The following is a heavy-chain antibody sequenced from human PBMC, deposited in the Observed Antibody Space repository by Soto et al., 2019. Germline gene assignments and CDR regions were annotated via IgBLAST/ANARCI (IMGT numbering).Heavy chain of an antibody. CDR1: GGTFSSYA. D-gene: IGHD3-9*01. V-gene: IGHV1-69*13. J-gene: IGHJ4*02. CDR3: ASSPPYDILTGYYDY. CDR2: IIPIFGTA. Sequence: ASVKVSCKASGGTFSSYAISWVRQAPGQGLEWMGGIIPIFGTANYAQKFQGRVTITADESTSTAYMELSSLRSEDTAVYYCASSPPYDILTGYYDYWGQGTLVTVS.